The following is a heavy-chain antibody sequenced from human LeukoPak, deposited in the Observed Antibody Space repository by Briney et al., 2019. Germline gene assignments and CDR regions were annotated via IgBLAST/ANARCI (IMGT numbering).Heavy chain of an antibody. CDR3: ARGGYYGSGNDFRFDP. V-gene: IGHV4-59*01. CDR2: IYYSGST. D-gene: IGHD3-10*01. CDR1: GGSISSYY. J-gene: IGHJ5*02. Sequence: SETLSLTCTVSGGSISSYYWSWIRQPPGKGLEWIGYIYYSGSTNYKPPLKSRVTISVDTSKNQFSLKLSSVTAADTAVYYCARGGYYGSGNDFRFDPWGQGTLVTVSS.